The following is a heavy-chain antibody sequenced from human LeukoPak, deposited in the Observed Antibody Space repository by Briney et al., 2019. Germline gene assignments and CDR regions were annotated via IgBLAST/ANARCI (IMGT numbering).Heavy chain of an antibody. CDR3: ARDRSDSDYDFHYYMDV. Sequence: ASVKVSCKASGYTFTSYAMHWVRQAPGQRLEWMGWINAGNGNTKYSQEFQGRVTITRDTSASTAYMELSSLRSEDMAVYYCARDRSDSDYDFHYYMDVWGKGTTVTVS. D-gene: IGHD3-22*01. V-gene: IGHV1-3*03. J-gene: IGHJ6*03. CDR2: INAGNGNT. CDR1: GYTFTSYA.